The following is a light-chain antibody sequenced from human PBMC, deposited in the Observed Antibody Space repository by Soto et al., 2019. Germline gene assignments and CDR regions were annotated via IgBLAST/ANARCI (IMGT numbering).Light chain of an antibody. J-gene: IGKJ2*01. CDR2: KAS. Sequence: DIQMTQSPSSLSASVGDRVAITFLASQSISSYLNWYQQKPGKAPKLLIYKASTLESGVPLRFSGSGPGTEFTLTISSVQPDDSATYYCQQYSTSPYNFGQGTKVDIK. CDR1: QSISSY. CDR3: QQYSTSPYN. V-gene: IGKV1-5*03.